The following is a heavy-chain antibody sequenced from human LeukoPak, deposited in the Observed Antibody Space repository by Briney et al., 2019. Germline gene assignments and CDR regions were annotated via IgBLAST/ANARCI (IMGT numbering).Heavy chain of an antibody. CDR2: ISGSTTYI. V-gene: IGHV3-21*04. D-gene: IGHD6-19*01. CDR3: ARESESSGWYDY. J-gene: IGHJ4*02. Sequence: GGSLRLSCAASGFTFSHYSMNWVRQAPGKGLEWVSSISGSTTYILTADSVKGRFTISRDNSKNSLYLQMNSLRSDDTALYYCARESESSGWYDYWGQGTLVTVSS. CDR1: GFTFSHYS.